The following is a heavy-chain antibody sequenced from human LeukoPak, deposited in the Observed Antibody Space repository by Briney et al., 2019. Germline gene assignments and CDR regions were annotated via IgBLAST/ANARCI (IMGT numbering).Heavy chain of an antibody. CDR1: GFTFSSHW. J-gene: IGHJ4*02. CDR3: ARVIRVGSYTYYFDY. Sequence: GGSLRLSCAVSGFTFSSHWMSWVRQAPGKGLEWVADINQDGSEKHYVDSVKGRFTISRDNAKNSLYLQMNSLRVEDTALYHCARVIRVGSYTYYFDYWGQGTLVTVSS. D-gene: IGHD1-26*01. V-gene: IGHV3-7*03. CDR2: INQDGSEK.